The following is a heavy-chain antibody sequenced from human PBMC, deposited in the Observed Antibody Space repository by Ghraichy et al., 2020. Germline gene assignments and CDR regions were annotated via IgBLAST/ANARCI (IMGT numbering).Heavy chain of an antibody. J-gene: IGHJ4*02. V-gene: IGHV4-4*07. CDR3: ARESLYYYDSSGYYDY. CDR1: GGSISSYY. Sequence: SQTLSLTCTVSGGSISSYYWSWIRQPAGKGLEWIGRIYTSGSTNYNPSLKSRVTMSVDTSKNQFSLKLSSVTAADTAVYYCARESLYYYDSSGYYDYWGQGTLVTVSS. D-gene: IGHD3-22*01. CDR2: IYTSGST.